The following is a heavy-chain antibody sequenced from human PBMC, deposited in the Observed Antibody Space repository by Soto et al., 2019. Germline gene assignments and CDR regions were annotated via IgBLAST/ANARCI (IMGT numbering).Heavy chain of an antibody. J-gene: IGHJ4*02. CDR1: GFTFIKTW. CDR2: IKSETDGGTT. D-gene: IGHD3-22*01. V-gene: IGHV3-15*01. CDR3: AKTIDSVDYDSSGGPLDY. Sequence: VGSLRLSCAASGFTFIKTWMSWVRQAQGKGLEWVARIKSETDGGTTDYAAPVEGRFTISRDDSKNTLYLQMNSLRAEDTAVYYCAKTIDSVDYDSSGGPLDYWGQGTLVTVSS.